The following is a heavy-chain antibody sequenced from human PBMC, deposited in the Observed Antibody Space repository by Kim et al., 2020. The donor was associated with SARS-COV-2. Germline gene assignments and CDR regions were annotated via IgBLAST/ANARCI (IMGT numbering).Heavy chain of an antibody. J-gene: IGHJ4*02. Sequence: GGSLRLSCAASGFTFSSYGMHWVRQAPGKGLEWVAVISYDGSNKYYADSVKGRFTISRDNSKNTLYLQMNSLRAEDTAVYYCAKGLYYYDSSGFPALLGYFDYWGQGTLVTVSS. V-gene: IGHV3-30*18. CDR3: AKGLYYYDSSGFPALLGYFDY. D-gene: IGHD3-22*01. CDR1: GFTFSSYG. CDR2: ISYDGSNK.